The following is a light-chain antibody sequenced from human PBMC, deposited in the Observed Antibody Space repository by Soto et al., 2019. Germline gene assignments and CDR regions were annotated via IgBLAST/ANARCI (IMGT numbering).Light chain of an antibody. CDR2: GAS. V-gene: IGKV3-20*01. Sequence: EIVLTQSPGTLSLSPGERATLSCRASQSVSSSYLAWYQQKPGQAPRLLIYGASSRATGIPGRFSGSGSGTAFTLTISRLEPEDFAVYYCQQYGRSPFTFGPGTKVDIK. J-gene: IGKJ3*01. CDR1: QSVSSSY. CDR3: QQYGRSPFT.